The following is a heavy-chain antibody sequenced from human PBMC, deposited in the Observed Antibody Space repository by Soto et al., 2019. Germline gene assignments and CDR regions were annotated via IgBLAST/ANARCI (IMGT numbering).Heavy chain of an antibody. D-gene: IGHD3-3*01. CDR2: IYYSGST. CDR1: GGSISSYY. J-gene: IGHJ4*02. V-gene: IGHV4-59*01. CDR3: ARYDFWSGYLDY. Sequence: SETLSLTCTVSGGSISSYYWSWIRQPPGKGLEWIGYIYYSGSTNYNPSLKSRVTISVDTSKNQFSLKLSSVTAADTAVYYCARYDFWSGYLDYWGQGTLVTVSS.